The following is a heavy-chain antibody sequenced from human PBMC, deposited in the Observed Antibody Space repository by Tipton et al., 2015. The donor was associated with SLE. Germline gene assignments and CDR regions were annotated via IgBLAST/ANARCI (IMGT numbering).Heavy chain of an antibody. CDR1: GYSISSGYY. V-gene: IGHV4-38-2*01. D-gene: IGHD3-22*01. CDR2: IYHSGST. J-gene: IGHJ4*02. CDR3: ARQGSSGYYPGY. Sequence: TLSLTCAVSGYSISSGYYWGWIRQPPGKGLEWIGSIYHSGSTYYNPSLKSRVTISVDTSKNQFSLKLSSVTAADTAVYYCARQGSSGYYPGYWGQGTLVTVSS.